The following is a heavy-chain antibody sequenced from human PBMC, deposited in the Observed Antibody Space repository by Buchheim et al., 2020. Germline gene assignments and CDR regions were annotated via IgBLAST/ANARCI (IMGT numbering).Heavy chain of an antibody. CDR3: AKDRREYSGYGPGVFDI. V-gene: IGHV3-30*18. D-gene: IGHD5-12*01. CDR2: ISYDGRNG. J-gene: IGHJ3*02. CDR1: GFTFNTYG. Sequence: QVRLVESGGGVVQPGRSLRLSCAASGFTFNTYGMHWVRQAPGKGLEWVAVISYDGRNGYYADSVKGRFTISRDNSQNTLYLQLDSLRNEDTAVYYCAKDRREYSGYGPGVFDIWGQGT.